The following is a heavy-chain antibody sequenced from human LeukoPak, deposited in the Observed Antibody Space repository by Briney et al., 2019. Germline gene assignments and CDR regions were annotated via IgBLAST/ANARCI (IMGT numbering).Heavy chain of an antibody. CDR3: ASSPDYYGSGSYI. D-gene: IGHD3-10*01. CDR1: GFTFSSYS. Sequence: GGSLRLSCAASGFTFSSYSMNWVRQAPGKGLEWVSSISSSSSYIYYAYSVKGRFTISRDNAKNSLYLQMNSLRAEDTAVYYCASSPDYYGSGSYIWGQGTLVTVSS. CDR2: ISSSSSYI. J-gene: IGHJ4*02. V-gene: IGHV3-21*01.